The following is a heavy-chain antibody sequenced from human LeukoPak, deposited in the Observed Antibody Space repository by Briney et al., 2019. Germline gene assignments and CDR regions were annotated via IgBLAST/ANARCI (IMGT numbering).Heavy chain of an antibody. CDR3: AKDGGLWVSAHWGDS. V-gene: IGHV3-23*01. Sequence: PGGSLRLSCAASGFTFRSHAMSWVRQAPGKGLEWVSGLIENGATTYYADSVKGRFSISRDNSMNTVYLQMNNLRAEDTAVYYCAKDGGLWVSAHWGDSWGRGTLVTVSS. J-gene: IGHJ4*02. D-gene: IGHD7-27*01. CDR1: GFTFRSHA. CDR2: LIENGATT.